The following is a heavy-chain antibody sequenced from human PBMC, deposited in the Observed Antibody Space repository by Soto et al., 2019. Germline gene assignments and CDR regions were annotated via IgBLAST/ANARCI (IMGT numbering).Heavy chain of an antibody. CDR3: ASVGAWELRYFDY. D-gene: IGHD1-26*01. J-gene: IGHJ4*02. CDR2: FDPEDGEI. CDR1: GHTLTELS. Sequence: ASVKVSCKISGHTLTELSVHWVRQAPGKGLEWMGGFDPEDGEIIHAQKFQGRVTMTGDTSADSAYMEVSSLTFEDTAVYYCASVGAWELRYFDYWGQGTLVTVSS. V-gene: IGHV1-24*01.